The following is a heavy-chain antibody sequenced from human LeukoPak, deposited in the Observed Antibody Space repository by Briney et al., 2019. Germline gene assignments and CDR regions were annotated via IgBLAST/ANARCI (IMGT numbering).Heavy chain of an antibody. J-gene: IGHJ3*02. CDR3: ASRGVVTGAFDI. CDR1: GFTFSNYW. D-gene: IGHD2-15*01. V-gene: IGHV3-74*01. Sequence: GGSLRLSCAASGFTFSNYWMHWVRQAPGKGLVWVSRINSDGSSTTYADSVKGRFTVSRDNAKNTLYLQMNSLRAEDTAVYYCASRGVVTGAFDIWGQGTMVTVSS. CDR2: INSDGSST.